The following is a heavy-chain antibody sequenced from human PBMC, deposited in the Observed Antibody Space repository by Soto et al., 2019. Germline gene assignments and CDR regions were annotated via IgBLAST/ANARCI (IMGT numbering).Heavy chain of an antibody. D-gene: IGHD2-15*01. V-gene: IGHV1-46*03. CDR1: GYTFTSYY. Sequence: ASVKVSCKASGYTFTSYYMHWVRQAPGQGLEWMGIINPSGGSTSYAQKFQGRVTMTRDTSTSTVYMELSSLRSEDTAVYYCARMKRRVAATGHYYYYMDVWGKGTTATVSS. CDR3: ARMKRRVAATGHYYYYMDV. J-gene: IGHJ6*03. CDR2: INPSGGST.